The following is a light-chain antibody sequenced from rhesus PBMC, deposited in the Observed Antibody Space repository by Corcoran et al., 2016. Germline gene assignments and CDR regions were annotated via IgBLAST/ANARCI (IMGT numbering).Light chain of an antibody. CDR2: KAA. CDR3: QQCSSSPLA. Sequence: DIQMTQSPSSLSASVGDTVTITRRASQTIRSWLAWYQQKPGKAPNLLIYKAARLQSGVPSRFSGSGSGTDVTLTISSLQSEDFATYYCQQCSSSPLAFGGGPKVDLK. CDR1: QTIRSW. J-gene: IGKJ4*01. V-gene: IGKV1-22*01.